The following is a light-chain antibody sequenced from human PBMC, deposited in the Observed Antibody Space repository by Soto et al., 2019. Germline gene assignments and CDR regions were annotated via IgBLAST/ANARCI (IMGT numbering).Light chain of an antibody. CDR2: DAS. CDR3: QQYETFSGT. CDR1: QSVSGW. V-gene: IGKV1-5*01. J-gene: IGKJ1*01. Sequence: EIQRTQYPSNLSASVGDTVTVTCRASQSVSGWLAWYQQKPGEAPKLLIYDASALPRGVPSRFSGSGSGTKFTLTIASLQPDDFATYYCQQYETFSGTFGPGTKVDIK.